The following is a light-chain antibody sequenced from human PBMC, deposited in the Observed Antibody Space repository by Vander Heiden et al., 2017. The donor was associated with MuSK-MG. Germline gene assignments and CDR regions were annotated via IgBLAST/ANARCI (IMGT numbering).Light chain of an antibody. V-gene: IGKV1-39*01. Sequence: DIQMTQSPSSLSASVGDRVTITCRASQSISSNLNWYQQKPGKAPKVLIYAASSLQSGVPSRFSGSGSGTDFSLTISRLQPEDFARYYCQQRDSMPLTFGGGTKVEIK. J-gene: IGKJ4*01. CDR1: QSISSN. CDR3: QQRDSMPLT. CDR2: AAS.